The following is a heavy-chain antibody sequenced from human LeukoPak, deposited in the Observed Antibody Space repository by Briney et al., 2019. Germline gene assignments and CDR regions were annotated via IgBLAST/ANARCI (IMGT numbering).Heavy chain of an antibody. J-gene: IGHJ4*02. D-gene: IGHD3-22*01. CDR2: INSDGGDT. V-gene: IGHV3-74*01. CDR1: GFTFSRSW. Sequence: VGSLRLSCAAFGFTFSRSWMHWVRQAPGKGLVWLSRINSDGGDTNYADSVKGRFTISRDNAKNTLYLQMNSLRAEDTAMYYCARASGTDSSGYLQIDYWGQGTLVTVSS. CDR3: ARASGTDSSGYLQIDY.